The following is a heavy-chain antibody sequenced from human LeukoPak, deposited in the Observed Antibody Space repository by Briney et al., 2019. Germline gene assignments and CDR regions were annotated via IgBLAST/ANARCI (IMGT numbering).Heavy chain of an antibody. CDR1: GGSFSGYY. CDR3: ARGGVGAPVLFDY. V-gene: IGHV3-23*01. Sequence: ETLSLTCAVYGGSFSGYYWSWIRQPPGKGLEWVSGVSSSGGSTYYADSVKGRFTISRDNSKNTLYLQMHSLRVEDTAVYYCARGGVGAPVLFDYWGQGTLVTVSS. CDR2: VSSSGGST. J-gene: IGHJ4*02. D-gene: IGHD1-26*01.